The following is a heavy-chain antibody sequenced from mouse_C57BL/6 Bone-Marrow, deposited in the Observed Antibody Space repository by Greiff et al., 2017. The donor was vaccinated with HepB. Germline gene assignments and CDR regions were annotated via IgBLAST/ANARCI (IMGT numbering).Heavy chain of an antibody. J-gene: IGHJ2*01. D-gene: IGHD1-1*01. CDR1: GYTFTSYG. CDR2: IYPRSGNT. Sequence: QVQLKESGAELARPGASVKLSCTASGYTFTSYGISWVKQRTGQGLEWIGEIYPRSGNTYYNEKFKGKATLTADKSSSTAYMELRSLTSEDSAVYFCAREGEDIITTVVVFDYWGQGTTLTVSS. V-gene: IGHV1-81*01. CDR3: AREGEDIITTVVVFDY.